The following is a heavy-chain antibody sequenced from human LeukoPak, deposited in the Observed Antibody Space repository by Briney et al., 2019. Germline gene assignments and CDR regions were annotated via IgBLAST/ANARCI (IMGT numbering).Heavy chain of an antibody. D-gene: IGHD2-2*01. V-gene: IGHV3-23*01. J-gene: IGHJ4*02. CDR2: ISDSGGST. Sequence: QSGGSLRLSCAASEFTFSSYAMSWVRQAPGKGLEWVSAISDSGGSTYYADSVKGRFTVSRDNSKNTMYLQMNSLRAEDTAVYYCAKDRRACSSSSCYYRSDYWGQGTLVTVSS. CDR1: EFTFSSYA. CDR3: AKDRRACSSSSCYYRSDY.